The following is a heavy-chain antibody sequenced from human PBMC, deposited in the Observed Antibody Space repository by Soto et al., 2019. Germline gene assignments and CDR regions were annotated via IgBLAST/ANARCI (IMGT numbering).Heavy chain of an antibody. CDR2: ISSSSSYI. CDR1: GFTFSSYS. D-gene: IGHD6-13*01. CDR3: ARYRKQQLVRVNWFDP. V-gene: IGHV3-21*01. J-gene: IGHJ5*02. Sequence: PGGSLRLSCAASGFTFSSYSMNWVRQAPGKGLEWVSSISSSSSYIYYADSVKGRFTISRDNAKNSLYLQMNSLRAEDTAVYYCARYRKQQLVRVNWFDPWGQGTLVTVSS.